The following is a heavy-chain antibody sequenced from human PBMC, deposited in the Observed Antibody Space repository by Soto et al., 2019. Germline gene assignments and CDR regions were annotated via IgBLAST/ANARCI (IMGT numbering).Heavy chain of an antibody. CDR1: GGSTSSYY. Sequence: SETLSLTCTVSGGSTSSYYWSWIRQPPGKGLEWIGYIYYSGSTNYNPSLKSRVTISVDTSKNQFSLKLSSVTAADTAVYYCARTATMVRGVIIYHMDVWGKGTMVTVSS. CDR2: IYYSGST. D-gene: IGHD3-10*01. J-gene: IGHJ6*03. V-gene: IGHV4-59*08. CDR3: ARTATMVRGVIIYHMDV.